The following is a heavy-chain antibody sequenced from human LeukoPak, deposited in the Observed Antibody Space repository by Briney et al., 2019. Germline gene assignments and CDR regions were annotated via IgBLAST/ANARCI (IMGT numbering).Heavy chain of an antibody. V-gene: IGHV3-74*03. J-gene: IGHJ5*02. CDR2: INSDGSRR. CDR3: TRGGYCGADNCYSGGDYFDP. CDR1: GFNVSIYW. D-gene: IGHD2-15*01. Sequence: PGESLRLSCAASGFNVSIYWMHWVRQAPGKGLVWVSRINSDGSRRMYADSVKGRFTISRDNAKNTLYLQMNSLRAEDTATYFCTRGGYCGADNCYSGGDYFDPWGQGTLVTVSS.